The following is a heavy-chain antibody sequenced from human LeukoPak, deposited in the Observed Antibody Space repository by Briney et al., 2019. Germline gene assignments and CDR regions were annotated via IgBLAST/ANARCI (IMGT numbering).Heavy chain of an antibody. CDR2: IYHSGST. J-gene: IGHJ2*01. D-gene: IGHD3-22*01. Sequence: SETLSLTCTVSGGSISSSRYYWGWIRQPPGKGLEWIGEIYHSGSTNYNPSLKSRVTISVDKSKNQFSLKLSSVTAADTAVYYCARASLHDDYYDSSGYYYTNWYFDLWGRGTLVTVSS. CDR1: GGSISSSRYY. CDR3: ARASLHDDYYDSSGYYYTNWYFDL. V-gene: IGHV4-39*07.